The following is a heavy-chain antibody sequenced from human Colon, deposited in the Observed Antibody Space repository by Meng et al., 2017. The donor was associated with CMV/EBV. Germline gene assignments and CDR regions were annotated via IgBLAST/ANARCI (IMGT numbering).Heavy chain of an antibody. CDR2: IYAGAGST. CDR3: ARGPNDDFLRGVSYAMDV. Sequence: GGSLRLSCAASGFTFSSYAMSWVRQAPGKGLEWVSIIYAGAGSTFYADSVKGRFTISRDNSKNTLFLQMNSLRAEDTAIYYCARGPNDDFLRGVSYAMDVWGPGTRVTVSS. D-gene: IGHD3-10*01. V-gene: IGHV3-23*03. J-gene: IGHJ6*02. CDR1: GFTFSSYA.